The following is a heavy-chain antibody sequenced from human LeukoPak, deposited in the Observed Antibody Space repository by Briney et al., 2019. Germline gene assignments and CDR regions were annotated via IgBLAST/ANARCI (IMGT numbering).Heavy chain of an antibody. CDR1: GYSISSGYY. V-gene: IGHV4-38-2*02. Sequence: SETLSLTCTVSGYSISSGYYWGWIRQPPGKGLEWIGSIYHSGSTYYNPSLKSRVTISVDTSKNQFSLKLSSVTAADTAVYYCATPPNCSGGSCSSHPPGWNWFAPGGQETLVTVSS. D-gene: IGHD2-15*01. CDR2: IYHSGST. CDR3: ATPPNCSGGSCSSHPPGWNWFAP. J-gene: IGHJ5*02.